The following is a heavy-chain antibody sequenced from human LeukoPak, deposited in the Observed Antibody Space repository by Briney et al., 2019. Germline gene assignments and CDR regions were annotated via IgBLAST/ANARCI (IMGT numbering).Heavy chain of an antibody. V-gene: IGHV1-18*01. Sequence: GASVKVSCKASGYTFTSYGISWVRQAPGQGLEWMGWISAYNGNTNYAQKFQGRVTMTTDTSTNTAYMELRSLRSDDTAVFYCVRDLGVDTSMIFFDYWGQGTLVTVSS. J-gene: IGHJ4*02. CDR3: VRDLGVDTSMIFFDY. D-gene: IGHD5-18*01. CDR2: ISAYNGNT. CDR1: GYTFTSYG.